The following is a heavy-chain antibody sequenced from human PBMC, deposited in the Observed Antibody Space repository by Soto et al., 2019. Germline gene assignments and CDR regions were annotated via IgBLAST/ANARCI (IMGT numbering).Heavy chain of an antibody. CDR2: ISGSGGST. J-gene: IGHJ3*02. Sequence: WSAAGFICKDYAIRWVPQDQGKGLEWVSAISGSGGSTYYADSVKGRFTISRDNSKNTLDLQMNSLRAEDTAVYYCANDLLYRSGWYNDAFDIWGQGTMVTVSS. CDR1: GFICKDYA. V-gene: IGHV3-23*01. D-gene: IGHD6-19*01. CDR3: ANDLLYRSGWYNDAFDI.